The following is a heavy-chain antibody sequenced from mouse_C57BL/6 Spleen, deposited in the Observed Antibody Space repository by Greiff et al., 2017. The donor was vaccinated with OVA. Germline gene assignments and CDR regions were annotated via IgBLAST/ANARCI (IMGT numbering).Heavy chain of an antibody. CDR1: GYTFTEYT. D-gene: IGHD2-4*01. CDR3: ARLEAPYDYDIAWFAY. J-gene: IGHJ3*01. V-gene: IGHV1-62-2*01. CDR2: FYPGSGSI. Sequence: QVQLKQSGAELVKPGASVKLSCKASGYTFTEYTIHWVKQRSGQGLAWIGWFYPGSGSIKYNEKFKDKATLTADKSSSTVYMELSRLTSEDSAVYFCARLEAPYDYDIAWFAYWGQGTLVTVSA.